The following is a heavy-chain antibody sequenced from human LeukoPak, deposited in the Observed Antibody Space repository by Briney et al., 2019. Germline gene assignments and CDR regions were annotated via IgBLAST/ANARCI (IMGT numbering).Heavy chain of an antibody. CDR3: AAHPRHYYDSSGYQGGAFDI. J-gene: IGHJ3*02. CDR1: GGSFSGYY. Sequence: SETLSLTCAVYGGSFSGYYWSWIRQPPGKGLEWIGEINHSGSTNYNPSLKSRVTISVDTSKNQFSLKLRSVTAADTAVYYCAAHPRHYYDSSGYQGGAFDIWGQGTMVTVSS. CDR2: INHSGST. V-gene: IGHV4-34*01. D-gene: IGHD3-22*01.